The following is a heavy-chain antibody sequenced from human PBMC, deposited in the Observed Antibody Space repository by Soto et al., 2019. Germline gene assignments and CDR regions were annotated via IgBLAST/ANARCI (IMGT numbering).Heavy chain of an antibody. V-gene: IGHV4-39*01. CDR1: GGSISSSSYY. D-gene: IGHD3-22*01. J-gene: IGHJ4*02. Sequence: SETLSLTCTVSGGSISSSSYYWGWIRQPPGKGLEWIGSIYYSGSTYYNPSLKSRVTISVDTSKNQFSLKLSSVTAADTAVYYCAIYDSSGYRGYYFDYWGQGTLVTVSS. CDR2: IYYSGST. CDR3: AIYDSSGYRGYYFDY.